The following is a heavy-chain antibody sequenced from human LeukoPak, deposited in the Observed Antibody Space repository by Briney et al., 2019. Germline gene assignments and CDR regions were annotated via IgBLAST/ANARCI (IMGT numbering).Heavy chain of an antibody. CDR1: GFTFSSYW. Sequence: GSLILSCAASGFTFSSYWMHWVRQAPGMGLVWVSRISGDGSTTSYADSVKGRFTISRDNAKNTLYLQMNSLRAEDTAVYYCARDLTGLQFNYWGQGTLVTVSS. V-gene: IGHV3-74*01. CDR3: ARDLTGLQFNY. D-gene: IGHD5-24*01. CDR2: ISGDGSTT. J-gene: IGHJ4*02.